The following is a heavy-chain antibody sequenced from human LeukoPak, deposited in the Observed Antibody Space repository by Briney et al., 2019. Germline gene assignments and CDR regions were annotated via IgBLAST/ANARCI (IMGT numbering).Heavy chain of an antibody. CDR1: GGSISSSSHY. CDR2: IYYSGIT. D-gene: IGHD5-18*01. V-gene: IGHV4-39*07. J-gene: IGHJ4*02. CDR3: ARGIGIRHGYSYGRLFDY. Sequence: SETLSLTCTVSGGSISSSSHYWGCIRQPPGKGLEWIGSIYYSGITYYNPSLRSRVTISVDTSKNQFSLKLSSVTAADTAVYYCARGIGIRHGYSYGRLFDYWGQGTLVTVSS.